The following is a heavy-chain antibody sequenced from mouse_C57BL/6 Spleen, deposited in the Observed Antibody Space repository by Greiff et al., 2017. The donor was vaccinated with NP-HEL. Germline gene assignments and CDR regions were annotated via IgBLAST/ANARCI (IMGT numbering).Heavy chain of an antibody. CDR1: GYAFSSYW. CDR3: ARRPIDYGNYFDY. V-gene: IGHV1-80*01. CDR2: IYPGDGDT. J-gene: IGHJ2*01. Sequence: QVQLQQSGAELVKPGASVKISCKASGYAFSSYWMNWVKQRPGKGLEWIGQIYPGDGDTNYNGKFKGKATLTADKSSSTAYMQLSSLTSEDSAVYFCARRPIDYGNYFDYWGQGTTLTVSS. D-gene: IGHD2-1*01.